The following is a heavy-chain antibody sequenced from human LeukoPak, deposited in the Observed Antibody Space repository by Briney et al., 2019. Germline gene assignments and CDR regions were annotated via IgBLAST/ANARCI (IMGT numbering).Heavy chain of an antibody. CDR2: IYPGDSDT. J-gene: IGHJ4*02. Sequence: GESLKISCKGFGYNFTNFWIGWVRQMPGKGLEWMGIIYPGDSDTRYSPSFQGQVTISADKSISTAYLQWSSLKASDTAMYYCARQVINLAPVFFDYWGQGTLVTVSS. D-gene: IGHD2/OR15-2a*01. CDR1: GYNFTNFW. CDR3: ARQVINLAPVFFDY. V-gene: IGHV5-51*01.